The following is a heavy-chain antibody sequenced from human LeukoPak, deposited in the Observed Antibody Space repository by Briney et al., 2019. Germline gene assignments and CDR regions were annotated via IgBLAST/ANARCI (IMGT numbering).Heavy chain of an antibody. Sequence: SETLSLTCTVSGGSISSGTHYYNWIRQHPGKGLEWIGYIYYTGITSYNPSLKSRVTMSVDTSKNQFSLKLSSVTAADTAVYYCAREPDYYYYGMDVWGQGTTVTVSS. J-gene: IGHJ6*02. CDR2: IYYTGIT. D-gene: IGHD2-2*01. V-gene: IGHV4-31*03. CDR1: GGSISSGTHY. CDR3: AREPDYYYYGMDV.